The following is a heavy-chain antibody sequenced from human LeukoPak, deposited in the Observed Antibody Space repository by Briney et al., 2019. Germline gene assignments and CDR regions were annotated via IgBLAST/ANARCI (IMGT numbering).Heavy chain of an antibody. CDR1: GFIFTDYW. CDR2: IKEDGSEK. V-gene: IGHV3-7*01. J-gene: IGHJ1*01. D-gene: IGHD6-13*01. CDR3: ALWIGIAAAGNTFEYFQH. Sequence: PGGSLRLSCAASGFIFTDYWMYWVRQAPGKGLAWVANIKEDGSEKNYVDSVKGRFTISRDNAKNSVYLQMNSLRAEDTAVYYCALWIGIAAAGNTFEYFQHWGQGTLVTVSS.